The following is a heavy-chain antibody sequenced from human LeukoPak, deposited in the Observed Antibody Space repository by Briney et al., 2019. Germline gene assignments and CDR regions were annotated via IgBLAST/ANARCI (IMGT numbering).Heavy chain of an antibody. Sequence: GGSLRLSCAASGFTFDDYAMHWVRQAPGKGLEWVSGISWNSGSIGYADSVKGRFTISRDNAKNSLYLQMNSLRAEDMALYYCAKDTGSARRVGAQRNAFDIWGQGTMVTVSS. CDR3: AKDTGSARRVGAQRNAFDI. CDR1: GFTFDDYA. CDR2: ISWNSGSI. J-gene: IGHJ3*02. V-gene: IGHV3-9*03. D-gene: IGHD1-26*01.